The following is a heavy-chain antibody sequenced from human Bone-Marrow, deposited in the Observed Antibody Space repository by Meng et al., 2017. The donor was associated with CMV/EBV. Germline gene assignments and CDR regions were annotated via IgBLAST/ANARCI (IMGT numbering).Heavy chain of an antibody. D-gene: IGHD2-15*01. CDR2: INPNSGGT. V-gene: IGHV1-2*02. Sequence: ASVKVSCKASGYTFTGYYMHWVRQAPGQGLEWMGWINPNSGGTNYAQKFQGRVTMTRDTTISTAYMELSRLRSDDTAVYYCARDVAIYCSGGSCYRGSYWFDPWGQGTLVTVSS. J-gene: IGHJ5*02. CDR1: GYTFTGYY. CDR3: ARDVAIYCSGGSCYRGSYWFDP.